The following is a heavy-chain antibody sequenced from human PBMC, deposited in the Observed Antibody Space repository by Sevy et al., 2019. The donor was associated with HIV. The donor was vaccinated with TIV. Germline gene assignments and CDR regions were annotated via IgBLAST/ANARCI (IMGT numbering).Heavy chain of an antibody. Sequence: ASVKVSCKVSGYTFTSYGISWVRQAPGQGLEWMGWISAYNGNINYPQNLQGRVTMTTDTSTSTAYMELRSLRSDDTAVYYCARDSLYDSSGYYYNSDYWGQGTLVTVSS. CDR3: ARDSLYDSSGYYYNSDY. CDR1: GYTFTSYG. D-gene: IGHD3-22*01. CDR2: ISAYNGNI. V-gene: IGHV1-18*04. J-gene: IGHJ4*02.